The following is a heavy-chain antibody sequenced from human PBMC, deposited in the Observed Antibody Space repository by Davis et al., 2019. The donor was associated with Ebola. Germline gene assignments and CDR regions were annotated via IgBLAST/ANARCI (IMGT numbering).Heavy chain of an antibody. J-gene: IGHJ5*02. D-gene: IGHD3-22*01. CDR3: ARDSFGSGYRGWFDP. V-gene: IGHV3-11*06. CDR1: GFTFSSYA. CDR2: IGGSGSYT. Sequence: GESLKISCAASGFTFSSYAMSWIRQAPGKGLEWISRIGGSGSYTNYADSVKGRFTMSRDSAKNSLYLQMNSLRAEDTAVYYCARDSFGSGYRGWFDPWGQGTLVTVSS.